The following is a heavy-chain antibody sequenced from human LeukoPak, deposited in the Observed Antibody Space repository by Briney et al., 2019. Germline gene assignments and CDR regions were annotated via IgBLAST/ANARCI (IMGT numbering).Heavy chain of an antibody. CDR1: GYTFTSYD. D-gene: IGHD2-2*01. CDR2: INPNSGGT. CDR3: ARDGGTAAKDAFDI. Sequence: ASVKVSCKASGYTFTSYDINWVRQAPGQGLEWMGWINPNSGGTNYAQKFQGRVAMTRDTSISTAYMELSRLRSDDTAVYYCARDGGTAAKDAFDIWGQGTMVTVSS. J-gene: IGHJ3*02. V-gene: IGHV1-2*02.